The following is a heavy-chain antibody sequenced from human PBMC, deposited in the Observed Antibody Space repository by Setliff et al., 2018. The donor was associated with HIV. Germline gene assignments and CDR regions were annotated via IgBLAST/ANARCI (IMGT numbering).Heavy chain of an antibody. J-gene: IGHJ6*02. CDR3: ARSPSYSSSFSYYYYSMDV. D-gene: IGHD6-6*01. CDR1: GGSISSTSYY. Sequence: PSETLSLTCTVSGGSISSTSYYWGWIRQPPGTGLEWIGSISSSGNTYYNPSLKSRVTTSVDTPKNQFSLKLNSVTAADTAVYYCARSPSYSSSFSYYYYSMDVWGQGTTVTVSS. CDR2: ISSSGNT. V-gene: IGHV4-39*01.